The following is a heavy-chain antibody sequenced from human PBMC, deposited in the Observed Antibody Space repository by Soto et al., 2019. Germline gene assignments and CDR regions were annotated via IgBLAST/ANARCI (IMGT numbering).Heavy chain of an antibody. D-gene: IGHD3-3*01. CDR2: ISYDGSNK. V-gene: IGHV3-30*18. Sequence: LRLSCAASGFTFSSYGMHWVRQAPGKGLEWVAVISYDGSNKYYADSVKGRFTISRDNSKNTLYLLMNSLRAEDTAVYYCAKDGKDYDFWSGYYVDYWGQGTLVTVSS. CDR1: GFTFSSYG. J-gene: IGHJ4*02. CDR3: AKDGKDYDFWSGYYVDY.